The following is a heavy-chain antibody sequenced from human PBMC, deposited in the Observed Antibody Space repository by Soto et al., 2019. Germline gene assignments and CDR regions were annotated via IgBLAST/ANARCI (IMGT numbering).Heavy chain of an antibody. Sequence: QVQLVQSGAEVKKPGSSVKVSCKASGGTFSSYAISWVRQAPGQGLEWMGGIIPISGTANYAQKFQGRVTITADESTSPAYMERSSLRSEDTAVYYCARSQGSSTSLEIYYYYYYGMDVWGQGTTVTVSS. CDR1: GGTFSSYA. CDR2: IIPISGTA. J-gene: IGHJ6*02. V-gene: IGHV1-69*01. CDR3: ARSQGSSTSLEIYYYYYYGMDV. D-gene: IGHD2-2*01.